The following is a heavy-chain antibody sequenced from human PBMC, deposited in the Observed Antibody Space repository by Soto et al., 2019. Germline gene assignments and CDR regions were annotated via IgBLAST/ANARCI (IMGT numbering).Heavy chain of an antibody. CDR2: ISSDGGST. V-gene: IGHV3-64D*06. CDR1: GFSFSTYA. J-gene: IGHJ1*01. Sequence: GGSLRLSCSASGFSFSTYAMHWVRQAPGKGLACVSVISSDGGSTYYADSVKGRFTISRDNSNNTLYLQMSSLRAEDTAVYYCVKDDYCGSTSCHGYFQHWGQGTLVSVSS. D-gene: IGHD2-2*01. CDR3: VKDDYCGSTSCHGYFQH.